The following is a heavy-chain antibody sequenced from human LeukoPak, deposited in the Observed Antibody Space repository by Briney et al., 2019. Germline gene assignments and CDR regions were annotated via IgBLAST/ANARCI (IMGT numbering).Heavy chain of an antibody. Sequence: GESLKISCMGSGYSFTKHWIAWVRQMPGKGLKWMGIIFPGDSDTRYSPSFQGQVTISADKSISTAYLQWSSLKASDTAMYYCTRGSGSYVHWGQGTLVTVSS. J-gene: IGHJ1*01. CDR3: TRGSGSYVH. CDR1: GYSFTKHW. CDR2: IFPGDSDT. V-gene: IGHV5-51*01. D-gene: IGHD6-19*01.